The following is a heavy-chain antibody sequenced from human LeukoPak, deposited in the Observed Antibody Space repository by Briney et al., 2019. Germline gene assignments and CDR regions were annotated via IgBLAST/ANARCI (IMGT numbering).Heavy chain of an antibody. CDR3: ARIGSDIVVVVAATSDAFDI. J-gene: IGHJ3*02. D-gene: IGHD2-15*01. CDR1: GGSISSSSYY. V-gene: IGHV4-39*01. CDR2: IYYSGST. Sequence: PSETLSLTCTVSGGSISSSSYYWGWIRQPPGKGLEWIVSIYYSGSTYYNPSLKSRVTISVDTSKNQFSLKLSSVTAADTAVYYCARIGSDIVVVVAATSDAFDIWGQGTMVTVSS.